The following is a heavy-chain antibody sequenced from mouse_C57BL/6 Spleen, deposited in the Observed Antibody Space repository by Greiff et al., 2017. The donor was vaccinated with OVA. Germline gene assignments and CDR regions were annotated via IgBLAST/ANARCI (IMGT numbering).Heavy chain of an antibody. Sequence: EVQLQQSGPELVKPGASVKISCKASGYTFTDYYMNWVKQSHGKSLEWIGDINPNNGGTSYNQKFKGKATLTVDKSSSTAYMELRSLTSEDSAVYYCARRSLWGDYFDYWGQGTTLTVSS. V-gene: IGHV1-26*01. CDR1: GYTFTDYY. CDR2: INPNNGGT. CDR3: ARRSLWGDYFDY. J-gene: IGHJ2*01.